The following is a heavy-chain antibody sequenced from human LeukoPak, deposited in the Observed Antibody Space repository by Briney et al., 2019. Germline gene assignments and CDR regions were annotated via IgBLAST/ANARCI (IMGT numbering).Heavy chain of an antibody. D-gene: IGHD3-9*01. Sequence: SETLSLTCTVAGGSISSYYWSWIRQPPGKGLEWIGDIYYSGSTNYNPSLKSRVTISVDTSKNQFSLKLSSVTAADTAVYYCAGLYCPDNLTGYYYYYYDGMDVWGQGTTVTVSS. CDR1: GGSISSYY. V-gene: IGHV4-59*12. CDR2: IYYSGST. J-gene: IGHJ6*02. CDR3: AGLYCPDNLTGYYYYYYDGMDV.